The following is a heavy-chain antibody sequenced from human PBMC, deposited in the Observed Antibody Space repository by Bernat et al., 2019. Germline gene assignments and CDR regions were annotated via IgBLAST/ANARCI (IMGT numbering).Heavy chain of an antibody. Sequence: QVQLVESGGGVVQPGRSLRLSCAASGFTFSSYAMHWVRQAPGKGLEWVAVISYDGSNTDDVDSVKGRFTISRDNSKNTLYLQMNSLRAEDTAVYYCAREGTSGSYYDSSGNHGGAFDFWGQGTMVTVSS. J-gene: IGHJ3*01. D-gene: IGHD3-22*01. CDR1: GFTFSSYA. V-gene: IGHV3-30-3*01. CDR2: ISYDGSNT. CDR3: AREGTSGSYYDSSGNHGGAFDF.